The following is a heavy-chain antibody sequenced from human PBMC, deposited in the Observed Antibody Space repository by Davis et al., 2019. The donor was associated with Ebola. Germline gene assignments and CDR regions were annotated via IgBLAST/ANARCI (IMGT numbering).Heavy chain of an antibody. CDR3: ARLRVSGALFGVIITGAFDL. V-gene: IGHV4-59*11. CDR2: IDNSGST. J-gene: IGHJ3*01. D-gene: IGHD3-3*01. Sequence: MPSETLSLTCTVPGGSISSHYWSWLRQPPGKGLERIGNIDNSGSTNYNPSLKSRVTISGDTSKNQFSLKLTSLTAADTAVYYCARLRVSGALFGVIITGAFDLWGQGTMVSVSS. CDR1: GGSISSHY.